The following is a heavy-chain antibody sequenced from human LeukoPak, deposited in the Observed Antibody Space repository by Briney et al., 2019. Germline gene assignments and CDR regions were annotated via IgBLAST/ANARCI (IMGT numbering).Heavy chain of an antibody. V-gene: IGHV4-4*07. CDR2: IYASGST. D-gene: IGHD3-22*01. J-gene: IGHJ4*02. Sequence: PSETLSLTCTVSGGSISSYYWSWIRQPAGKGLEWIGRIYASGSTNYNPSLKSRVTMSVDTSKNQFSLKLSSVTAADTAVYYCARDLRYYDSSGYYWALFDYWGQGTLVTVSS. CDR3: ARDLRYYDSSGYYWALFDY. CDR1: GGSISSYY.